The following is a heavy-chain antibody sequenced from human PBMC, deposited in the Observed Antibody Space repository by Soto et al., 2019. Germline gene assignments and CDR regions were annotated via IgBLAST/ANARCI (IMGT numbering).Heavy chain of an antibody. D-gene: IGHD3-10*01. CDR3: AHRGSGTVAVYYYGMDV. J-gene: IGHJ6*02. CDR2: IYWNDDK. Sequence: SGPTLVNPTQTLTLTCTFSGFSLSTSGVGVGWIRQPPGKALEWLALIYWNDDKRYSPSLKSRLTITKDTSKNQVVLTMTNMDPVDTATYYCAHRGSGTVAVYYYGMDVWGQGTTVTVSS. V-gene: IGHV2-5*01. CDR1: GFSLSTSGVG.